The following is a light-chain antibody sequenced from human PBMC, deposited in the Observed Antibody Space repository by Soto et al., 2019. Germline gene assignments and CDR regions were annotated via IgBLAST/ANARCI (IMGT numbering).Light chain of an antibody. Sequence: EIVLTQSPGTLSLSPGERATLSCRASQTVNSNYLAWYQQKPGQAPRLLIYGAYSRATSIPDRFSGSGYGTDFTLTISGLEPEDFAVYYCQQYGSSPFTFGPGTKVDIK. CDR2: GAY. CDR1: QTVNSNY. V-gene: IGKV3-20*01. J-gene: IGKJ3*01. CDR3: QQYGSSPFT.